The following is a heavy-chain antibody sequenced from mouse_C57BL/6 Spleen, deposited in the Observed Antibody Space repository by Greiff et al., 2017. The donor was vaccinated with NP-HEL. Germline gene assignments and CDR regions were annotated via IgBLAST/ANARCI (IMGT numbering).Heavy chain of an antibody. CDR2: INPSNGGT. Sequence: VQLQQPGTELVKPGASVKLSCKASGYTFTSYWMHWVKQRPGQGLEWIGNINPSNGGTNYNEKFKSKATLTVDKSSSTAYMQLSSLTSEDSAVYYCARWGTVVAYYYAMDYWGQGTSVTVSS. V-gene: IGHV1-53*01. J-gene: IGHJ4*01. CDR1: GYTFTSYW. D-gene: IGHD1-1*01. CDR3: ARWGTVVAYYYAMDY.